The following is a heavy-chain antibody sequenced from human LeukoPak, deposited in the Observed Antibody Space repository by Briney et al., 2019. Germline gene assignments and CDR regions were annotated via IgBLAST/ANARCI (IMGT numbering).Heavy chain of an antibody. V-gene: IGHV3-30*02. CDR1: EFTFSTYG. Sequence: GGSLRLSCAASEFTFSTYGMHWVRQAPGKGLEWVAFIRYDGSNKYYADSVKGRFTISRDSSKNTLYLQMNSLRAEDTAVFYCARGSLGSSMSSDCCPLDYWGQGALVTVSS. CDR3: ARGSLGSSMSSDCCPLDY. J-gene: IGHJ4*02. CDR2: IRYDGSNK. D-gene: IGHD2-21*01.